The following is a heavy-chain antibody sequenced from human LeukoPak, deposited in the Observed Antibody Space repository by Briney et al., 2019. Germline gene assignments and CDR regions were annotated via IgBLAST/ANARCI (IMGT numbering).Heavy chain of an antibody. Sequence: PGESLKISCKGSGYSFTSYWIGWVRQAPGQGLEWMGWISAYNGNTNYAQKFQGRVTMTRDTSISTAYMELSSLRYDDTAVYYCARRGSSFAFDIWGQGTMVTVSS. J-gene: IGHJ3*02. CDR1: GYSFTSYW. CDR2: ISAYNGNT. D-gene: IGHD1-7*01. V-gene: IGHV1-18*04. CDR3: ARRGSSFAFDI.